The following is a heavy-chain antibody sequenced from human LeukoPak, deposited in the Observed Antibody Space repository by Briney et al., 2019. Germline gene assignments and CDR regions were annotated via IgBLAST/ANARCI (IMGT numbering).Heavy chain of an antibody. CDR3: AKDLRANIAAAVMGY. V-gene: IGHV3-23*01. Sequence: PGGSLRLSCAASGFTFSSYAMSWVRQAPGKGLEWVSAISGSGGSTYYAGSVKGRFTISRDNSKNTLYLQMNSLRAEDTAVYYCAKDLRANIAAAVMGYWGQGTLVTVSS. CDR1: GFTFSSYA. J-gene: IGHJ4*02. D-gene: IGHD6-13*01. CDR2: ISGSGGST.